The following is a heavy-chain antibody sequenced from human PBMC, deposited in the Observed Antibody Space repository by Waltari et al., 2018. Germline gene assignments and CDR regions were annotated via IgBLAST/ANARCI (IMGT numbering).Heavy chain of an antibody. J-gene: IGHJ4*02. Sequence: QVQLVESGGGVVQPGGSLRLSCAASGFTFSSYGMHWVRQAPGKGLEWVAFIRYDGSDKYYADSVKGRFTSSRDNSKTTLYLQMNSLRAEDTAVYYCARLLRRGELSLKDYWGQGTLVTVSS. V-gene: IGHV3-30*02. CDR3: ARLLRRGELSLKDY. CDR2: IRYDGSDK. D-gene: IGHD3-16*02. CDR1: GFTFSSYG.